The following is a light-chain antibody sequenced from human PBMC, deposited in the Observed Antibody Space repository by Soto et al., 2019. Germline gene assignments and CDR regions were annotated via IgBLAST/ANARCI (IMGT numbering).Light chain of an antibody. V-gene: IGKV1-12*01. Sequence: DILMTQSRSSVSSSGGDKVIITCRSSQFIHTWLAWYQQRSGEGPKLLISGASTLESGVPSRFSGSGSGTDFTLTIAGLQPEDFATYYCQQTNSFPRTFGQGTKVDIK. CDR2: GAS. J-gene: IGKJ2*01. CDR1: QFIHTW. CDR3: QQTNSFPRT.